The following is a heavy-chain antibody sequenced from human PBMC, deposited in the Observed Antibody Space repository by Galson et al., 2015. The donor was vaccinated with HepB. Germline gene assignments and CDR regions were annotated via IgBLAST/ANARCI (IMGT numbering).Heavy chain of an antibody. V-gene: IGHV3-53*01. CDR2: IYSGGST. J-gene: IGHJ6*02. Sequence: SLRLSCAASGFTVSSNYMSWVRQAPGKGLEWVSVIYSGGSTYYADSVKGRFTISRDNSKNTLYLQMNSLRAEDTAVYYCARAWPARLFGMDVWGQGTTVTVSS. D-gene: IGHD6-6*01. CDR3: ARAWPARLFGMDV. CDR1: GFTVSSNY.